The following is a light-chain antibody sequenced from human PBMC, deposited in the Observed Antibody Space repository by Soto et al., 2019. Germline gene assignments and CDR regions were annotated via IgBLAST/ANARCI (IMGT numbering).Light chain of an antibody. Sequence: SPYSLSASVGDRVTLTCRASEGISNYLAWYQQKPGKVPKLLISAASTRQIGVPARFSGSGSGTEFTLTISRLEPEDFAVYFCQQYDSYPSTFGQGTRVEIK. CDR2: AAS. CDR1: EGISNY. V-gene: IGKV1-9*01. CDR3: QQYDSYPST. J-gene: IGKJ1*01.